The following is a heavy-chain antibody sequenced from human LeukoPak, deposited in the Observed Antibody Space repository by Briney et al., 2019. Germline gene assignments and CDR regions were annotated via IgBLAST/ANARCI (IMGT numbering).Heavy chain of an antibody. CDR1: GFTFSNYW. CDR2: INNDGSGK. Sequence: VGSLRLSCAASGFTFSNYWRKWGRQAPGKRAGWVASINNDGSGKYFVDFVKDGFTISRDNAKNSLYLQINSLKVEDTAIYYCARDDGDVWGIGTTLTVSS. V-gene: IGHV3-7*01. CDR3: ARDDGDV. J-gene: IGHJ6*03.